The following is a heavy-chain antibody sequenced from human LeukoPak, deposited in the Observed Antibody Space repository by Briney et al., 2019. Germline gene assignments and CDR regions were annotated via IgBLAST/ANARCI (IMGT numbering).Heavy chain of an antibody. CDR1: GGTFSSYA. V-gene: IGHV1-69*05. CDR2: IIPIFGTA. CDR3: ARENHTILGGGFDP. D-gene: IGHD3-3*01. J-gene: IGHJ5*02. Sequence: SVKVSCKASGGTFSSYAISWVRQAPGQGLEWMGRIIPIFGTANYAQKFQGRVTITTDESTSTAYMELSRLRSDDTAVYYCARENHTILGGGFDPWGQGTLVTVSS.